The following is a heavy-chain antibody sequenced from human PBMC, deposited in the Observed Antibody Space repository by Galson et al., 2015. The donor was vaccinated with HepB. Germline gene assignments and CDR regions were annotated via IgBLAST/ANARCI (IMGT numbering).Heavy chain of an antibody. J-gene: IGHJ4*02. V-gene: IGHV3-23*01. Sequence: SLRLSCAASGFTFSSYAMSWVRQAPGKGLEWVSAISGSGGSRYYADSVKGRFTISRDNSKNTLYLQMNSLRAEDTAVYYCAKRSRDNWNYVLDYWGQGTLVTVSS. D-gene: IGHD1-7*01. CDR3: AKRSRDNWNYVLDY. CDR2: ISGSGGSR. CDR1: GFTFSSYA.